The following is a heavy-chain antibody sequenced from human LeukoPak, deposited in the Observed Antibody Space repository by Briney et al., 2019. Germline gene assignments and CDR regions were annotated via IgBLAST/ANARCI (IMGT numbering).Heavy chain of an antibody. Sequence: GGSLRLSCAASGFTFSIYTMNWVRQAPGKGLDWVSYISSSSNTIHYADSVKGRFTISRDNAKNSLYLQMNSLRAEDTAVYYCARGYYDFWSNYGYFDYWGQGTLVTVSS. CDR3: ARGYYDFWSNYGYFDY. D-gene: IGHD3-3*01. V-gene: IGHV3-48*01. CDR2: ISSSSNTI. J-gene: IGHJ4*02. CDR1: GFTFSIYT.